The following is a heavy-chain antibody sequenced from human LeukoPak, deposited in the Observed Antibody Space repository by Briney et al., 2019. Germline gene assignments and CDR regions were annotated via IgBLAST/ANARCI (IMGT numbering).Heavy chain of an antibody. D-gene: IGHD7-27*01. J-gene: IGHJ4*02. CDR3: ARNWGLDY. V-gene: IGHV3-7*01. CDR2: IKQDGSEK. Sequence: GGSLRLSCAASGFTFSSYSMNWVRQAPGKGLEWVANIKQDGSEKYYVDSVKGRFTISRDNAKNSLYLQMNSLRAEDTAVYYCARNWGLDYWGQGTLVTVSS. CDR1: GFTFSSYS.